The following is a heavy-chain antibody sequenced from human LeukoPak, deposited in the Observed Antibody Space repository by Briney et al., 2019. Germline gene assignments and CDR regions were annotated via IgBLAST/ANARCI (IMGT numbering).Heavy chain of an antibody. V-gene: IGHV4-4*07. J-gene: IGHJ5*02. CDR3: ARGGLPRENWFDP. D-gene: IGHD3/OR15-3a*01. Sequence: SETLSLTCTVSDGSITTYYWSWIRQPAGKGLEWIGRIYTTGSTNYNPSLKSRVTMSVDTSKNQFSLKLTSVTAADTAVYYCARGGLPRENWFDPWGQGTLVTVSS. CDR1: DGSITTYY. CDR2: IYTTGST.